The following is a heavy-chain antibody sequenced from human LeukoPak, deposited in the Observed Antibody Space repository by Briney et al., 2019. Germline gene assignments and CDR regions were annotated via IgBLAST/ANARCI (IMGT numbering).Heavy chain of an antibody. CDR1: GFTFSTSG. J-gene: IGHJ4*02. V-gene: IGHV3-48*02. CDR2: ITSGFVT. D-gene: IGHD3-22*01. Sequence: GGSLRLSCAASGFTFSTSGLGWVRQAPGKGLEWVSYITSGFVTHYIDSVKGRFTISRDNDKNSLYLQMNSLREEDTAVYYCARDYYYDSSGYWDYYFDYWGQGTLVSVSS. CDR3: ARDYYYDSSGYWDYYFDY.